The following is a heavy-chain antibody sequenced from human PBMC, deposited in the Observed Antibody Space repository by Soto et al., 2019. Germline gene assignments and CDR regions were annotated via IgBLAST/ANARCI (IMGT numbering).Heavy chain of an antibody. V-gene: IGHV2-5*02. CDR1: GFSLSTSGMG. CDR3: AHYSSTCAFDY. Sequence: QITLKESGPTLVKPTQTLTLTCTFSGFSLSTSGMGVGWIRQPPGKALEWLALIYWDDDKRYSPSLKSRLTITKDTSKNQVVLTMTSMDPVDTAKAYCAHYSSTCAFDYWGQGTLVTVSS. D-gene: IGHD6-13*01. J-gene: IGHJ4*02. CDR2: IYWDDDK.